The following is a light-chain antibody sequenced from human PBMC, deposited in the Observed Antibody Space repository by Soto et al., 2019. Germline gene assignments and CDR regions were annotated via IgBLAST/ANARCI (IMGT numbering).Light chain of an antibody. Sequence: IPMTQSPSPLSAAVGDRITITCRASQTFSNYVNWFQHRLGKAPRLLIYAASTLQSGVPSRFSGSGSGTDFTLTISSLQAEDSATYYCQQTYSTPITFGQGTRLEIK. V-gene: IGKV1-39*01. CDR2: AAS. J-gene: IGKJ5*01. CDR3: QQTYSTPIT. CDR1: QTFSNY.